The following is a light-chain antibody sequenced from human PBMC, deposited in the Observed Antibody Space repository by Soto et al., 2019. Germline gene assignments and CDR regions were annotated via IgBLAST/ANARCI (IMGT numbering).Light chain of an antibody. CDR2: DAS. Sequence: IQMTQSPSLLSASVGDRVTITCQATQDIRKYLNWYQQTPGQAPKLLIYDASSLETGVPPRFSGSGSGTYLTFNIRSLKTEDLATYYCQHSDDLPYAFGKGTKLEIK. CDR3: QHSDDLPYA. J-gene: IGKJ2*01. V-gene: IGKV1-33*01. CDR1: QDIRKY.